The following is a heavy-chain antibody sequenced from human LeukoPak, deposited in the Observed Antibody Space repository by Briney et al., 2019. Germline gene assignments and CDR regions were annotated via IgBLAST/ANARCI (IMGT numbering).Heavy chain of an antibody. CDR3: ARGIEGFDY. V-gene: IGHV5-10-1*01. Sequence: HGESLKISCKGSGYTFTSYWIGWVRQMPGKGLEWMGRIDPSDSYTNYSPSFQGHVTISADKSISTAYLQWSSLKASDTAMYYCARGIEGFDYWGQGTLVTVSS. CDR1: GYTFTSYW. D-gene: IGHD3-10*01. CDR2: IDPSDSYT. J-gene: IGHJ4*02.